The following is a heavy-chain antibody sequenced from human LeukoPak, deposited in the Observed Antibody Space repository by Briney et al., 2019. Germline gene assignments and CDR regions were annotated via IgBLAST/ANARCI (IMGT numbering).Heavy chain of an antibody. D-gene: IGHD3-16*02. CDR3: AKDSYYDYVWGSYRYTNQFDY. Sequence: PGGSLRLSCAASGFTFTTYWMSWVRQAPGKGLEWVANIKQDGSEKYYVDSVKGRFTISRDNAKNSLYLQMNSLRAEDTAVYYCAKDSYYDYVWGSYRYTNQFDYWGQGTLVTVSS. V-gene: IGHV3-7*03. CDR2: IKQDGSEK. CDR1: GFTFTTYW. J-gene: IGHJ4*02.